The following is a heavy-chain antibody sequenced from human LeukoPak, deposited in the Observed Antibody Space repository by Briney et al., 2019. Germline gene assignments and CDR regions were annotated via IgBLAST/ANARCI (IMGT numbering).Heavy chain of an antibody. J-gene: IGHJ5*02. CDR1: GGTFSSYA. V-gene: IGHV1-18*01. CDR2: ISAYNGNT. Sequence: GSSVKVSCKASGGTFSSYAISWVRQAPGQGLEWMGWISAYNGNTNYAQKLQGRVTMTTDTSTSTAYMELRSLRSDDTAVYYCARLRGEALNWFDPWGQGTLVTVSS. CDR3: ARLRGEALNWFDP. D-gene: IGHD2-21*01.